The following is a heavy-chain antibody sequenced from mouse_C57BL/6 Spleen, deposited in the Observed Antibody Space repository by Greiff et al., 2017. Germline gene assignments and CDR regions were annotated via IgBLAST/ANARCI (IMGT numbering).Heavy chain of an antibody. CDR2: ISDGGSYT. CDR3: AREDYGSPHFDY. CDR1: GFTFSSYA. V-gene: IGHV5-4*01. Sequence: EVHLVESGGGLVKPGGSLKLSCAASGFTFSSYAMSWVRQTPEKRLEWVATISDGGSYTYYPDNVKGRFTISRDNAKNNLYLQMSHLKSEDTAMYYCAREDYGSPHFDYWGQGTTLTVSS. J-gene: IGHJ2*01. D-gene: IGHD1-1*01.